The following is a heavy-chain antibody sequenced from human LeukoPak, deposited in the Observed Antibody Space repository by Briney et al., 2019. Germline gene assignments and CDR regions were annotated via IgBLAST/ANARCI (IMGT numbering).Heavy chain of an antibody. CDR3: AKDSDSSGWGAFDI. V-gene: IGHV3-9*01. Sequence: PGGSLRLSCAASGFTFDEYAMHWVRQVPGKGLEWVSRISWNSGSIVYADSVKGRFIISRDNAKRSLHLQMNSLRAEDTALYYCAKDSDSSGWGAFDIWGQGTMVTVSS. J-gene: IGHJ3*02. CDR2: ISWNSGSI. D-gene: IGHD6-19*01. CDR1: GFTFDEYA.